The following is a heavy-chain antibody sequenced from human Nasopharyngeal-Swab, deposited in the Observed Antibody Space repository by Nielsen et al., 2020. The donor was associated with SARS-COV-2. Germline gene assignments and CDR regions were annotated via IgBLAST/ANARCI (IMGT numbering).Heavy chain of an antibody. Sequence: ASLKVSCKASGYTFTSYYMHWVRQAPGQGLEWMGRINPNSGGTNYAQKFQGRVTMTRDTSISTAYMELSRLRSDDTAVYYCARDIRYVSDYGSPRYYYYGMDVWGQGTTVTVSS. CDR3: ARDIRYVSDYGSPRYYYYGMDV. J-gene: IGHJ6*02. CDR1: GYTFTSYY. CDR2: INPNSGGT. D-gene: IGHD4-17*01. V-gene: IGHV1-2*06.